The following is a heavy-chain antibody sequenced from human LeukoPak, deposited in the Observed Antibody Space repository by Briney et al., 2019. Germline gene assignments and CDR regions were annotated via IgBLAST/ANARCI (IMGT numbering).Heavy chain of an antibody. D-gene: IGHD3-10*01. V-gene: IGHV3-11*01. CDR1: EFTFSDYY. CDR2: ISDSAINT. CDR3: AAYYGSGSVNYYRGMDI. Sequence: GGSLRLSCEASEFTFSDYYMSWIPQAPGKGLEWISYISDSAINTHYADSVKGRFTISRDNAKKLLVLEMKSLRSEDTAVYYCAAYYGSGSVNYYRGMDIWGQGTTVTVSS. J-gene: IGHJ6*02.